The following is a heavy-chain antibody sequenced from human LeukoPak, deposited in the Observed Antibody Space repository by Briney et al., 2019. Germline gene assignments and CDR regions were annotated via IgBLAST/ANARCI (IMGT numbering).Heavy chain of an antibody. Sequence: GGSLRLSCAASGFTFSSYWMSWVRQAPGKGLEWVSAISGSGGSTYYADSVKGRFTISRDNSKNTLYLQMNSLRAEDTAVYYCAKGFRRGYSGYVEYYFDYWGQGTLVTVSS. D-gene: IGHD5-12*01. CDR1: GFTFSSYW. CDR2: ISGSGGST. V-gene: IGHV3-23*01. CDR3: AKGFRRGYSGYVEYYFDY. J-gene: IGHJ4*02.